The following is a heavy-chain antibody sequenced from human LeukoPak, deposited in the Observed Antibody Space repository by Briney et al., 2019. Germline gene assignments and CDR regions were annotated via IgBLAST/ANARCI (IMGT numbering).Heavy chain of an antibody. CDR1: GGSFSGYC. CDR2: INHSGST. Sequence: PSETLSLTCAVYGGSFSGYCWSWIRQPPGKGLEWIGEINHSGSTNYNPSLKSRVTISVDTSKNHFSLNLSSVTAADTAVYYCARGRYSGSYYLSYWGQGTLVTVSS. D-gene: IGHD1-26*01. J-gene: IGHJ4*02. V-gene: IGHV4-34*01. CDR3: ARGRYSGSYYLSY.